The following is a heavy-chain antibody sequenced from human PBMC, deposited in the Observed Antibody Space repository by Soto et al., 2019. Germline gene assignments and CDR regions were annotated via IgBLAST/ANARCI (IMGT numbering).Heavy chain of an antibody. CDR1: VGSISSGSYY. V-gene: IGHV4-31*03. CDR2: MYYSGST. CDR3: ARVNPDVGRPGFEG. Sequence: PSETLSLTCTFSVGSISSGSYYWNWIRQHPGKGLEWIGYMYYSGSTYYNPSLKSRITISRDTSKNQFSLRLSSVTAADTAMYYCARVNPDVGRPGFEGWGQGILVNVSS. J-gene: IGHJ5*02.